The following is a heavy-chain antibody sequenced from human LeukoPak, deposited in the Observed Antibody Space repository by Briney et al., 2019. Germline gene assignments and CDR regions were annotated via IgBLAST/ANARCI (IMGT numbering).Heavy chain of an antibody. CDR2: INHSGST. V-gene: IGHV4-34*01. CDR3: ARRYSSSWYVGY. D-gene: IGHD6-13*01. CDR1: GGSFSGYY. Sequence: SETLSLTCAVYGGSFSGYYWSWIRQPPGKGLEWIGEINHSGSTNYNPSLKSRATISVDTSKNQFSLKLSSVTAADTAVYYCARRYSSSWYVGYWGQGTLVTVSS. J-gene: IGHJ4*02.